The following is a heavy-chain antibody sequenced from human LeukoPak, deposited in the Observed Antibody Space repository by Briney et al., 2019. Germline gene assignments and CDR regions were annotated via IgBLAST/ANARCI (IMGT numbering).Heavy chain of an antibody. CDR1: GFTFTTHW. CDR3: ARGKYGGYFIDY. Sequence: GGSLRLSCGASGFTFTTHWIHWVRQAPGKGLVWVSRIKPDGSDTNYTDSVKGRFTISRDNAKNTVYLQMNSLRAEDTAVYYCARGKYGGYFIDYWGQGTLVTVSS. D-gene: IGHD5-12*01. V-gene: IGHV3-74*01. J-gene: IGHJ4*02. CDR2: IKPDGSDT.